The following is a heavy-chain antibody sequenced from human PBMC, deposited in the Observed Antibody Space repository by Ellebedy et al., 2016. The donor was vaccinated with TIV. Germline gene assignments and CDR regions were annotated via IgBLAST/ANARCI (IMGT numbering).Heavy chain of an antibody. V-gene: IGHV3-23*01. CDR2: VSNSGDST. J-gene: IGHJ4*02. D-gene: IGHD6-25*01. CDR1: GFTFTNYA. CDR3: ARYASGRWYYFDY. Sequence: PGGSLRLSCAASGFTFTNYAMNWVRQAPGKGLEGVSAVSNSGDSTYYADSVKGRFTISRDNSKNTLYLQMSSLRAEDTAVYYCARYASGRWYYFDYWGQGILVTVSS.